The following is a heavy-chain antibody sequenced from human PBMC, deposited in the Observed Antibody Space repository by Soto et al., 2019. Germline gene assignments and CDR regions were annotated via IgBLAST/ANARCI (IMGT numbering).Heavy chain of an antibody. CDR1: VGSISSSSYY. J-gene: IGHJ6*02. D-gene: IGHD6-13*01. CDR3: ARRRTASSSRYVSDYYGMDV. Sequence: SETLSLTCTFSVGSISSSSYYWGWVRQPPWKGLEWIGSIYYSGSTYYNPSLKSRVTISVDTSKNQFSLKLSSVTAADTAVYYCARRRTASSSRYVSDYYGMDVWGQGTTVRVSS. V-gene: IGHV4-39*01. CDR2: IYYSGST.